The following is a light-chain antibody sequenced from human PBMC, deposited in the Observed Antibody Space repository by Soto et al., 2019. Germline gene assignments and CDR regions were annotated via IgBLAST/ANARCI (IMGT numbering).Light chain of an antibody. CDR3: QQSYSFPIT. CDR1: QSISSY. CDR2: AAS. Sequence: DIHMTQSPSSLSPAVGDRVTITCRASQSISSYLDWYQQKPGKAPKLLIYAASSLQSGVPSRFSGSGSGTDFTLTISSLQPEDFATYYCQQSYSFPITFGQGTRLEIK. V-gene: IGKV1-39*01. J-gene: IGKJ5*01.